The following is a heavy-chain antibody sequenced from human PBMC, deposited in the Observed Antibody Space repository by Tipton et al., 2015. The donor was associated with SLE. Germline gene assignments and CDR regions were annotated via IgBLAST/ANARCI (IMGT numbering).Heavy chain of an antibody. J-gene: IGHJ3*02. CDR2: INHSGST. D-gene: IGHD5-24*01. CDR3: ARKRNGMGI. CDR1: GYSISSDYY. V-gene: IGHV4-38-2*02. Sequence: TLSLTCTVSGYSISSDYYWGRIRQPPGKGLEWIGEINHSGSTNYNPSLKSRVTISVDTSKNQFSLKLSSVTAADTAVYYCARKRNGMGIWGQGTMVTVSS.